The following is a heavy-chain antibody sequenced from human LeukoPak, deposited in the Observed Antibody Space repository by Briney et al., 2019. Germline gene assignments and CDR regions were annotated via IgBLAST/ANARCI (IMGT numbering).Heavy chain of an antibody. CDR2: ISYDGSNK. CDR3: ARVLAAAGFDY. D-gene: IGHD6-13*01. CDR1: GFTFSSYA. Sequence: GGSLRLSCAASGFTFSSYAMHWVRQAPGKGLEWVAVISYDGSNKYYADSVKGRFTISRDNSKNTLYLQMNSLRAEDTAVYYCARVLAAAGFDYWGQGTLVTVSS. V-gene: IGHV3-30-3*01. J-gene: IGHJ4*02.